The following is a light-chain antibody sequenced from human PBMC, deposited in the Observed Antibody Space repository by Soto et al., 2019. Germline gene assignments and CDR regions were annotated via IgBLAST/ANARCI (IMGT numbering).Light chain of an antibody. J-gene: IGLJ2*01. CDR2: ENN. Sequence: QSVLTQPPSVSAAPGQYVTISCSGSSSNIVNNYVCWYQQFPGTAPKLLIYENNKRPSGIPDRFSGSKSGTSATLGITGLQTGDEADYYCGTWDSSLSGGVFGGGTKVTVL. CDR3: GTWDSSLSGGV. V-gene: IGLV1-51*02. CDR1: SSNIVNNY.